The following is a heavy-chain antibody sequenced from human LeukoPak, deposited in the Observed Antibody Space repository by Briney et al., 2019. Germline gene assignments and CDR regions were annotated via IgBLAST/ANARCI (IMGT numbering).Heavy chain of an antibody. CDR1: GFTFTKCA. CDR2: ITATGDTA. CDR3: AGDRNSDWYSPLDY. Sequence: TGGSLRLYCVASGFTFTKCAMSWIRQAPGKGLEWVALITATGDTAYYADSVKGRFTISRDNSMNTVYMQMDSLRAEDTAIYYCAGDRNSDWYSPLDYWGQGSQVTVSP. D-gene: IGHD6-19*01. V-gene: IGHV3-23*01. J-gene: IGHJ4*02.